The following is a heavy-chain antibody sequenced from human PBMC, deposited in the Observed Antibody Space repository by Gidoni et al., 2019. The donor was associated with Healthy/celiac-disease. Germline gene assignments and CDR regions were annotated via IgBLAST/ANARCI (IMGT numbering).Heavy chain of an antibody. V-gene: IGHV3-23*01. Sequence: EVQLLESGGGLVQPGGSLRLSCAASGFTFSSYAMSWVRQAPGKGLEWVSAISGSGGSTYYADSVKGRFTISRDNSKNTLYLQMNSLRAEDTAVYYCAKDAGAVVVVAATLDYWGQGTLVTVSS. CDR3: AKDAGAVVVVAATLDY. CDR2: ISGSGGST. J-gene: IGHJ4*02. D-gene: IGHD2-15*01. CDR1: GFTFSSYA.